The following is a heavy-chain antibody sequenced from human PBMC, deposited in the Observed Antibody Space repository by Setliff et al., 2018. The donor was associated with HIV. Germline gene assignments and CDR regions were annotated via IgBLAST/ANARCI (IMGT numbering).Heavy chain of an antibody. CDR2: IYSSGAT. D-gene: IGHD2-2*01. CDR1: GGSISSTSYY. CDR3: ARCAIVLVPAYFDP. J-gene: IGHJ5*02. V-gene: IGHV4-31*03. Sequence: SETLSLTCTVSGGSISSTSYYWGWIRQPPGKGLEWIGYIYSSGATYYNPSLKNRLTISVDTSKNQFSLKLSSVTAADTAVYYCARCAIVLVPAYFDPWGQGTLVTVSS.